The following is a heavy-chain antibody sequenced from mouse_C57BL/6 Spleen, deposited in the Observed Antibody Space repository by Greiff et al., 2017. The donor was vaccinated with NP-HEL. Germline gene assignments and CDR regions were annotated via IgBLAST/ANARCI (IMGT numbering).Heavy chain of an antibody. CDR3: ARNGDYDGGDWYFDV. D-gene: IGHD2-4*01. Sequence: QVQLQQPGAELVRPGSSVKLSCKASGYTFTSYWMHWVKQRPIQGLEWIGNIDPSDSETHYNQKFKDKATLTVDKSSSTAYMQLSSLTSEDSAVYYWARNGDYDGGDWYFDVWGTGTTVTVSS. CDR2: IDPSDSET. J-gene: IGHJ1*03. CDR1: GYTFTSYW. V-gene: IGHV1-52*01.